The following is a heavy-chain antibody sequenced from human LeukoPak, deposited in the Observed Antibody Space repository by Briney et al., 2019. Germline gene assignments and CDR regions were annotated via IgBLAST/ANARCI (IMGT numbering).Heavy chain of an antibody. CDR1: GFTFSDNY. J-gene: IGHJ4*02. V-gene: IGHV3-11*04. CDR3: TRDPRTVRI. Sequence: GGSLRLSCAASGFTFSDNYMTWVRQAPGKGLEWLSYISGNGGVIQYADSVKGRFTISRDNAKNLLYLQMDSLRVEDTAIYYCTRDPRTVRIWGQGTLVTVSS. CDR2: ISGNGGVI. D-gene: IGHD1-1*01.